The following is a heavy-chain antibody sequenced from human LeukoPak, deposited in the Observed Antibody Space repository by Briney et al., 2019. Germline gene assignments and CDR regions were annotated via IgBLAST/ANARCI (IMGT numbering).Heavy chain of an antibody. CDR2: INHSGST. D-gene: IGHD3-3*01. V-gene: IGHV4-34*01. Sequence: SETLSLTCAVYGGSFSGYYWSWIRQPPGKGLEWIGEINHSGSTNYNPSLKSRVTISVDTSKNQFSLKLSSVTAADTAVYYCARGGLRFLEWSTRFGMDVWGQGTTVTVSS. J-gene: IGHJ6*02. CDR1: GGSFSGYY. CDR3: ARGGLRFLEWSTRFGMDV.